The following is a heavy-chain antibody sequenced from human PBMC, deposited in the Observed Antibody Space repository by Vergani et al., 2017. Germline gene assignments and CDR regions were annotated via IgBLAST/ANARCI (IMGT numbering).Heavy chain of an antibody. CDR3: ARRSSSYYLDI. J-gene: IGHJ4*02. D-gene: IGHD2-2*01. CDR1: GVSVTDYN. CDR2: VSHSGDT. V-gene: IGHV4-59*05. Sequence: QAQLQESGPGLVKPSETLSLTCHVFGVSVTDYNCNWIRQPPGKGLEWISSVSHSGDTYYNPSLKGRVPISMDTSKDYFFLTLSSVTAADTAMYYCARRSSSYYLDIWGQGVLITVSS.